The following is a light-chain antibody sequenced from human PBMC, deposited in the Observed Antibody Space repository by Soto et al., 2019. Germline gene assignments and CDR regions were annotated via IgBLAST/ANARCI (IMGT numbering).Light chain of an antibody. V-gene: IGLV2-14*03. CDR3: CSYTSSSTHV. Sequence: QSARTQPASVSGSPGQSITISCTGTSSDVGGYNFVSWYQQHPGKVPKLMIFDVNRRPSGVSDRFSGSKSGNTASLTISGLQAEDEGDYYCCSYTSSSTHVFGSGTQLTVL. CDR2: DVN. J-gene: IGLJ7*01. CDR1: SSDVGGYNF.